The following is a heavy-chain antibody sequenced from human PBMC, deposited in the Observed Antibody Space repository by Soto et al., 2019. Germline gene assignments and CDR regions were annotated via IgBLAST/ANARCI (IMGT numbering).Heavy chain of an antibody. CDR2: ISYHGSDK. CDR3: AKEGFYSNYPPYYYYYYMDV. D-gene: IGHD4-4*01. CDR1: GFTFSSYA. J-gene: IGHJ6*03. V-gene: IGHV3-30*18. Sequence: QVQLVESGGGVVQPGRSLRLSCAASGFTFSSYAMHWVRQAPGKGLEWVAVISYHGSDKYYADSVKGRFTLSRDNSKNTLYLQMNSLRAEDTAVYHCAKEGFYSNYPPYYYYYYMDVWGKGTTVTVSS.